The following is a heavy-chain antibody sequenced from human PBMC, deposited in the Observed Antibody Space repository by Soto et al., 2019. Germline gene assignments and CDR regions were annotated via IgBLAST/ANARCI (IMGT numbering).Heavy chain of an antibody. CDR3: ARDRRNNAYNNYFDY. CDR1: GFTFSSYW. J-gene: IGHJ4*02. Sequence: GGSLRLSCAASGFTFSSYWMHWVRQAPGKGLVWVSRIKSDGSGATYADSVQGRFTISRDNAKNSLDLQMNSLRAEDTAVYYCARDRRNNAYNNYFDYWGQGIVVTVST. D-gene: IGHD2-8*01. CDR2: IKSDGSGA. V-gene: IGHV3-74*03.